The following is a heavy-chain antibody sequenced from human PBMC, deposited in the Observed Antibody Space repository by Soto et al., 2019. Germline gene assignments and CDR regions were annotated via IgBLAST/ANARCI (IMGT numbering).Heavy chain of an antibody. V-gene: IGHV3-30*18. CDR3: AKTPTIHYYYYMDV. CDR2: ISYDGSNK. J-gene: IGHJ6*03. Sequence: GGSLRLSCAASGFTFSSYGMHWVRQAPGKGLEWVAVISYDGSNKYYADSVKGRFTISRDNSKNTLYLQMNSLRAEDTAVYYCAKTPTIHYYYYMDVWGKGTTVTVSS. D-gene: IGHD1-1*01. CDR1: GFTFSSYG.